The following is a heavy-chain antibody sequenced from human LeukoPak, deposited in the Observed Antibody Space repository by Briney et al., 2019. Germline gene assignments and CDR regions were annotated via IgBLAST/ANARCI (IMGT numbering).Heavy chain of an antibody. CDR1: GGTFSSYA. V-gene: IGHV1-69*04. J-gene: IGHJ3*02. D-gene: IGHD3-22*01. Sequence: GASVKVSCKASGGTFSSYAISWVRQAPGQGLEWMGRIIPILGIANYAQKFQGRVTITADKSTSTAYMELSSLRSEDTAVYYCATRGSSGYYHAFDIWGQGTMVTVSS. CDR3: ATRGSSGYYHAFDI. CDR2: IIPILGIA.